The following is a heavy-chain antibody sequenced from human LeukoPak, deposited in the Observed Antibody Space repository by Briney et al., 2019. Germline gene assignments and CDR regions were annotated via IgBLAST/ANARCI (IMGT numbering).Heavy chain of an antibody. CDR2: FDPEDGET. CDR1: GYTLTELS. CDR3: ARALGIVYSRPFDY. J-gene: IGHJ4*02. D-gene: IGHD3-22*01. V-gene: IGHV1-24*01. Sequence: ASVKVSCKVSGYTLTELSMHWVRQAPGKGLEWMGGFDPEDGETIYAQKFQGRVTITRDTSARTAYMELSSLKSEDTAVYYCARALGIVYSRPFDYWGQGTLVTVSS.